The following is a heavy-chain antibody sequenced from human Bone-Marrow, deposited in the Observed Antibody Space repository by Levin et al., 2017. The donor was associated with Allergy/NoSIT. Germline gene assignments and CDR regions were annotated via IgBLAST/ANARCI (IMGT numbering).Heavy chain of an antibody. Sequence: GESLKISCAASGFTFSSYAMHWVRQAPGKGLEWVAVISYDGSNKYYADSVKGRFTISRDNSKNTLYLQMNSLRAEDTAVYYCARDRPQQLAINWYFDRWGRGTLVTVSS. CDR2: ISYDGSNK. CDR1: GFTFSSYA. J-gene: IGHJ2*01. V-gene: IGHV3-30-3*01. D-gene: IGHD6-13*01. CDR3: ARDRPQQLAINWYFDR.